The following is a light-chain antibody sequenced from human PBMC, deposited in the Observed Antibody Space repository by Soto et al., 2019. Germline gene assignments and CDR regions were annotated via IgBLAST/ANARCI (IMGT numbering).Light chain of an antibody. J-gene: IGLJ1*01. CDR3: AAWDDGLNGYV. CDR2: SNN. Sequence: QSALTQPPSASGTAGQRVTISCSGSTSNIGSNTVNWYQQLPGTAPRTLIYSNNQRPSGVPDRFSGSKSGTSGSLAISGLLSEDEADYYCAAWDDGLNGYVFGTGTKATVL. CDR1: TSNIGSNT. V-gene: IGLV1-44*01.